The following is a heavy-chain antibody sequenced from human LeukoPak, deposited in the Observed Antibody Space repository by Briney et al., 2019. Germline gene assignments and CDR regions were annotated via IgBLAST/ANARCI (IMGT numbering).Heavy chain of an antibody. D-gene: IGHD2-15*01. CDR1: GGSFSGYY. J-gene: IGHJ6*02. Sequence: SETLSLTCAVYGGSFSGYYWSWIRQPPGKGLEWIGEINHSGSTNYNPSLKSRVTISVDTSKNQFSLKLSSVTAADTAVYYCAKRSGTPRMTYYYYYYGMDVWGQGTTVTVSS. CDR3: AKRSGTPRMTYYYYYYGMDV. V-gene: IGHV4-34*01. CDR2: INHSGST.